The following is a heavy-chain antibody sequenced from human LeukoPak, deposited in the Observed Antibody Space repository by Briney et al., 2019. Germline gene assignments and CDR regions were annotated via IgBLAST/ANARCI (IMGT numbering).Heavy chain of an antibody. J-gene: IGHJ4*02. D-gene: IGHD3-22*01. Sequence: PGRSLRLSCAASGFTFSSYGMHWVRQAPGKGLEWVAVISYDGSNKYYADSVKGRFTISRDNSKNTLYLQMNSLRAEDTAVYYCWIYYYDSSGYYNYWGQGTLVTVSS. CDR2: ISYDGSNK. V-gene: IGHV3-30*03. CDR1: GFTFSSYG. CDR3: WIYYYDSSGYYNY.